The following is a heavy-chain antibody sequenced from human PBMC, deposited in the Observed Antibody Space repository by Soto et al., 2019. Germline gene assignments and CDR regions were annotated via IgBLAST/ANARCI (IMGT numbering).Heavy chain of an antibody. J-gene: IGHJ4*02. Sequence: ASVKVSCKASGYTFTGYYMHWVRQAPGQGLEWMGWINPNSGGTNYAQKFQGWVTMTRDTSISTAYVELSRLRSDDTAVYYCARGDWTPFYCSGGSCYSGFDYWGQGTLVTVSS. D-gene: IGHD2-15*01. CDR1: GYTFTGYY. V-gene: IGHV1-2*04. CDR2: INPNSGGT. CDR3: ARGDWTPFYCSGGSCYSGFDY.